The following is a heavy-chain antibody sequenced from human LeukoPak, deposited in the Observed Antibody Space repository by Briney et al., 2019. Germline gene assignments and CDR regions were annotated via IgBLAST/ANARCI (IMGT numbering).Heavy chain of an antibody. J-gene: IGHJ5*02. V-gene: IGHV3-30*02. CDR2: IRYDGSNK. D-gene: IGHD6-13*01. Sequence: GGSLRLSCAASGFTFSSYGMHWVRQAPGKGLEWVAFIRYDGSNKYYADSVKGRFTISRDNAKSSLYLQMNSLRVEDTAVYYCARDRYSSSWTNWFDPWGQGTLVTVSS. CDR1: GFTFSSYG. CDR3: ARDRYSSSWTNWFDP.